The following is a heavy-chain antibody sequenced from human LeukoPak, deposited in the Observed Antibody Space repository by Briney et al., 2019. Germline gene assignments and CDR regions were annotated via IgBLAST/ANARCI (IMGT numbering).Heavy chain of an antibody. V-gene: IGHV1-2*02. CDR3: ARRGNIYAYDY. CDR1: GGTFSSYA. D-gene: IGHD5-18*01. J-gene: IGHJ4*02. Sequence: ASVKVSCKASGGTFSSYAISWVRQAPGQGLEWMGWINPNSGSTNYAQKFQDRVTMTRDTSISTAYMELSRLRSDDTAVYYCARRGNIYAYDYWGQGTLVTVSS. CDR2: INPNSGST.